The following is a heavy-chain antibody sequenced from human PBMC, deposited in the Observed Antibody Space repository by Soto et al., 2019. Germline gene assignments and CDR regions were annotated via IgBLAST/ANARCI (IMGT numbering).Heavy chain of an antibody. CDR3: AGTQFDTSGYYPSGLEL. D-gene: IGHD3-22*01. CDR1: GGTFKSYV. Sequence: QVQLEQSGAEVEKPGSSVKVSCKPSGGTFKSYVLNWVRQAPGQGIEWMGGIIPFLGSADYAQKFQDRVTITADESTSTAYLELSSLRSEDSAVYYCAGTQFDTSGYYPSGLELWGQGTLVTVAS. CDR2: IIPFLGSA. V-gene: IGHV1-69*01. J-gene: IGHJ4*02.